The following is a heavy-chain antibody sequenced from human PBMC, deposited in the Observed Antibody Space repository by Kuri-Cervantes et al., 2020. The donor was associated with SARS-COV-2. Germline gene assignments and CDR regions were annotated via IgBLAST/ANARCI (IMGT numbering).Heavy chain of an antibody. CDR3: AKDLLEYYDFWSGYYTGEYGMDV. V-gene: IGHV3-30-3*01. J-gene: IGHJ6*02. D-gene: IGHD3-3*01. CDR1: GFTFSSYA. CDR2: ISCDGSNK. Sequence: GGSLRLSCAASGFTFSSYAMHWVRQAPGKGLEWVAVISCDGSNKYYADSVKGRFTTSRDNSKNTLYLQMNSLRAEDTAVYYCAKDLLEYYDFWSGYYTGEYGMDVWGQGTTVTVSS.